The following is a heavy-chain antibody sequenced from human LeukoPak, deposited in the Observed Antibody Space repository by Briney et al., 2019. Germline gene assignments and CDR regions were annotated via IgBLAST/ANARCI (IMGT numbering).Heavy chain of an antibody. V-gene: IGHV1-18*01. J-gene: IGHJ1*01. CDR1: GYTFTNYG. D-gene: IGHD4-17*01. CDR3: TRDKYGHYVGRYFQH. CDR2: ISPYKGDT. Sequence: GASVKVSCKASGYTFTNYGLNWVRQAPGQGLEWMGWISPYKGDTHYAQKLQARVTMTTDTSTSTAYMELRSLRSDDTAVYYCTRDKYGHYVGRYFQHWGQGTLVTVSS.